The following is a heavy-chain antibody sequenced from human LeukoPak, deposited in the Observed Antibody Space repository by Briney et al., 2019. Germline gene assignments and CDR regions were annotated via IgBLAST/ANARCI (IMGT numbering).Heavy chain of an antibody. CDR2: IKQDGSEK. Sequence: PGGSLRLSCAASGFTFSSYWMSWVRQAPGKGLEWVANIKQDGSEKYYVDSVKGRFTISRDNAKNSLYLQMNSLRAEDTAVYYCAVLYSYGYRDIWGQGTMVTVSS. V-gene: IGHV3-7*01. CDR3: AVLYSYGYRDI. CDR1: GFTFSSYW. J-gene: IGHJ3*02. D-gene: IGHD5-18*01.